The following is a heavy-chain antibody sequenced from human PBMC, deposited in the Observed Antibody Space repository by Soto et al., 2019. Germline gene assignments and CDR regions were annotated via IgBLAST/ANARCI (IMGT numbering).Heavy chain of an antibody. J-gene: IGHJ4*02. CDR1: GYSFTSYW. D-gene: IGHD3-16*02. V-gene: IGHV5-51*01. Sequence: GGSLKISCKGSGYSFTSYWIGWVRQMPGKGPEGVGIIYPGDSDTRYSPSFQGQVTISADKSISTAYLQWSSLKASDTAMYYCARGKDDYIWGSYRRRVYYFDYWGQGTLVTVSS. CDR3: ARGKDDYIWGSYRRRVYYFDY. CDR2: IYPGDSDT.